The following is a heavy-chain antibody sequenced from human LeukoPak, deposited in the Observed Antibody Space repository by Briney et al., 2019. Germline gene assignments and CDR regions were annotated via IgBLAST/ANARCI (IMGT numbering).Heavy chain of an antibody. CDR1: GFTFRSYG. D-gene: IGHD1-7*01. CDR2: ISKDGSDK. CDR3: ARDYWWNYDY. J-gene: IGHJ4*02. Sequence: GGSLRLSCAASGFTFRSYGMHWVRQAPGKGLEWVAVISKDGSDKYYPGSVRGRFTISRDNSKNTIYLQMDSLRAEDTAIYYCARDYWWNYDYWGQGTLVTVSS. V-gene: IGHV3-30*03.